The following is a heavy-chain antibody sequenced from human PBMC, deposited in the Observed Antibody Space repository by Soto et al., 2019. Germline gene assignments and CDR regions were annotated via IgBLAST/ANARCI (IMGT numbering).Heavy chain of an antibody. V-gene: IGHV3-23*01. Sequence: EVQLWESGGGLVQPGGSLRLSCAVSGFTFSSHVMSWVRQAPGKGLEWVSAISGTGGTYYADPVKGRFTISRDNSKNELYLQMNNLRDEDTAVYYCAKDRRGAYCSGGICYSPDYWGQGTLVIVSS. CDR2: ISGTGGT. D-gene: IGHD2-15*01. CDR3: AKDRRGAYCSGGICYSPDY. J-gene: IGHJ4*02. CDR1: GFTFSSHV.